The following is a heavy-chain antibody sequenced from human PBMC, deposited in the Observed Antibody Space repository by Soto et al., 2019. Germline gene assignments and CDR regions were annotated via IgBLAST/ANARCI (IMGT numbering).Heavy chain of an antibody. D-gene: IGHD2-2*01. CDR2: ISGSGGST. CDR3: AKDLPSCSSTSCYAEPAYYYGMDV. J-gene: IGHJ6*02. V-gene: IGHV3-23*01. Sequence: EVQLLESGGGLVQPGGSLRLSCAASGFTFSSYAMSWVRQAPGKGLEWVSAISGSGGSTYYADSVKGRFTISRDNSKNTLYLQMNSLRAEDTAVYYCAKDLPSCSSTSCYAEPAYYYGMDVWGQGTTVTVSS. CDR1: GFTFSSYA.